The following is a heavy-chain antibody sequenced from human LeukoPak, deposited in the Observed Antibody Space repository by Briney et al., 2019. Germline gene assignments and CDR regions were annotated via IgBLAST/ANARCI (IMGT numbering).Heavy chain of an antibody. V-gene: IGHV3-30*04. Sequence: PGGSLRLSCAASGFTFSSFAMHWVRQAPGKGLQWVAVVSYDGSNKYYTDSVKGRFTISRDNSKNTLYLQMNSLRAEDTAVYYCTRDEVLCTSINCYVPYGMDVWAKGPRSPSP. J-gene: IGHJ6*02. CDR2: VSYDGSNK. CDR1: GFTFSSFA. CDR3: TRDEVLCTSINCYVPYGMDV. D-gene: IGHD2-2*01.